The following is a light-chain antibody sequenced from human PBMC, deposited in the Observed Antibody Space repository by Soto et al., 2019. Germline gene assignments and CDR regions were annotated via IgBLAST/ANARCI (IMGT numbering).Light chain of an antibody. V-gene: IGLV2-23*01. CDR1: SSDVGSHNL. CDR3: CSYAGSSTVV. CDR2: EGS. Sequence: QSALTQPASVSGAPGQSITISCTGTSSDVGSHNLVSWYQQHPGKAPKLMIYEGSKRPLGVSKRFSGSKSGNTASLTISGLQAEDEADYYCCSYAGSSTVVFGGGTKLTVL. J-gene: IGLJ3*02.